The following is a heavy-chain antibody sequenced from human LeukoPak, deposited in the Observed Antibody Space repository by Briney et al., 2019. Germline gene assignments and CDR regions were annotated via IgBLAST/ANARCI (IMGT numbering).Heavy chain of an antibody. D-gene: IGHD5-12*01. CDR3: ARVMAVATIDY. J-gene: IGHJ4*02. CDR1: GFTFSDYY. V-gene: IGHV3-72*01. Sequence: PGGSLRLSCAASGFTFSDYYMDWVRQAPGNGLEWVGRTRNKANSYTTEYAASVKGRFTISRDDSKNSLYLQMNSLKTEDTAVYYCARVMAVATIDYWGQGTLVTVSS. CDR2: TRNKANSYTT.